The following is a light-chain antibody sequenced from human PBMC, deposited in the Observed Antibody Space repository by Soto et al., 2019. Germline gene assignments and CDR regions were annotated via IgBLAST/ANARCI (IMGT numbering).Light chain of an antibody. V-gene: IGKV3-15*01. CDR2: DTS. CDR3: QQYNNWPKT. CDR1: QFVSSR. Sequence: IVRTQAPASLCGALGERVTLSCRASQFVSSRLAWYQQRPGQVPRLLIYDTSTRAPGISARFSGSGSGTEFTLTISSLQSEYFPVYYCQQYNNWPKTFGQGTKVDIK. J-gene: IGKJ1*01.